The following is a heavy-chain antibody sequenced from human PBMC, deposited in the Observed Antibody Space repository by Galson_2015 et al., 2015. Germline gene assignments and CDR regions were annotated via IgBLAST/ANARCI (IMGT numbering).Heavy chain of an antibody. V-gene: IGHV3-33*01. CDR1: GFTFSSYG. CDR3: ARSSIAARPDPLPLYYHMDA. J-gene: IGHJ6*03. CDR2: IWYDGSNK. D-gene: IGHD6-6*01. Sequence: SLRLSCAASGFTFSSYGMHWVRQAPGKGLEWVAVIWYDGSNKYYADSVKGRFTISRDNSKNTLYLQMNSLRAEDTAVYYCARSSIAARPDPLPLYYHMDAWAKGTTGTVS.